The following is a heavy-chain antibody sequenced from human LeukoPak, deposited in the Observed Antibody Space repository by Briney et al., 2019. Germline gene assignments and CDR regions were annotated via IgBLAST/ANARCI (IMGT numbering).Heavy chain of an antibody. V-gene: IGHV3-23*01. CDR1: GFTFSSYA. CDR2: ISGSGGST. J-gene: IGHJ4*02. CDR3: ARDSGVDAHLDY. Sequence: PGGSLRFSCAASGFTFSSYAMSWVRQAPGKGLEWVSAISGSGGSTYYADSVKGRFTISRDNAKNSLYLQMSSLRDEDTAVYYCARDSGVDAHLDYWGQGTLVTLSA. D-gene: IGHD3-3*01.